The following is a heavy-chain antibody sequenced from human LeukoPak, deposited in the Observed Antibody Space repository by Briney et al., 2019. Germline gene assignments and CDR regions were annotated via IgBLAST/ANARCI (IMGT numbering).Heavy chain of an antibody. J-gene: IGHJ6*02. Sequence: PSETLSLTCVVYGGSFSDCYWSWIRQPPGKGLEWIGEINHSGSTSYNLSLKSRVTMSIDTSKNQFSLKLSSVTAADTAVYYCARASLFFDILTGYSPLNYYGMDVWGQGTTVTVSS. CDR1: GGSFSDCY. D-gene: IGHD3-9*01. V-gene: IGHV4-34*01. CDR3: ARASLFFDILTGYSPLNYYGMDV. CDR2: INHSGST.